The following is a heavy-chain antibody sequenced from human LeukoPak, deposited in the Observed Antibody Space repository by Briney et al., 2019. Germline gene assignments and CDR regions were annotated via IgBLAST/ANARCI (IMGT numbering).Heavy chain of an antibody. D-gene: IGHD4-17*01. Sequence: SVKVSCKASGYTFTGYYMHWVRQAPGQGLEWMGGIIPIFGTANYAQKFQGRVTITTDESTSTAYMELSSLRSEDTAVYYCARDRTYGDYPGMDYWGQGTLVTVSS. J-gene: IGHJ4*02. CDR2: IIPIFGTA. CDR3: ARDRTYGDYPGMDY. CDR1: GYTFTGYY. V-gene: IGHV1-69*05.